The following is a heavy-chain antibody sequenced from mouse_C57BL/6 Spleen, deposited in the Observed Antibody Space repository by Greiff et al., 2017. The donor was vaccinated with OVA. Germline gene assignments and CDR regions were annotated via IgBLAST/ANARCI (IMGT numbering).Heavy chain of an antibody. CDR3: ARFYYDYDESRYFDY. CDR2: IDPSDSET. J-gene: IGHJ2*01. D-gene: IGHD2-4*01. Sequence: VQLQQPGAELVRPGSSVKLSCKASGYTFTSYWMHWVKQRPIQGLEWIGNIDPSDSETHYNQKFKDKATLTVDKSSSTAYMQLSSLTSEDSAVYYCARFYYDYDESRYFDYWGQGTTLTVSS. CDR1: GYTFTSYW. V-gene: IGHV1-52*01.